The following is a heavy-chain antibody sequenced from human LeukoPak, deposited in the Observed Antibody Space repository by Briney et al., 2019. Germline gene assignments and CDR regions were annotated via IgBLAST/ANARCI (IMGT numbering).Heavy chain of an antibody. D-gene: IGHD1-14*01. Sequence: GESLKISCKGSGYSFTSYWIGWVRQMPGKGLEWMGIIYPGDSDIRYSPSFQGHVTISADKSISTAYLQWSSLKASDTAMYYCARPIYEPNLYYFDYWGQGTLVTVSS. CDR3: ARPIYEPNLYYFDY. CDR2: IYPGDSDI. V-gene: IGHV5-51*01. J-gene: IGHJ4*02. CDR1: GYSFTSYW.